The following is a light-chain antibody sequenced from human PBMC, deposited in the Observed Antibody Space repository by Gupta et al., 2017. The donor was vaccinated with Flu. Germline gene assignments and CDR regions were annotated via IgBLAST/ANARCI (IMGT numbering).Light chain of an antibody. CDR1: QSISSY. V-gene: IGKV1-39*01. CDR3: QQRDSTPWT. Sequence: PSSLSASVGDRVTITCRASQSISSYLNWYQQKPGKAPKILIYAASGLQSGVPSRFSGSGSGTDFTLTISRLQPEDFATYYCQQRDSTPWTFGQGTKVEIK. J-gene: IGKJ1*01. CDR2: AAS.